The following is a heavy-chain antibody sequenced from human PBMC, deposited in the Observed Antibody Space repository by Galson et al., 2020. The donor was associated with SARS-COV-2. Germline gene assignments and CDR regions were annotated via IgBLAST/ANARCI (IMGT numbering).Heavy chain of an antibody. CDR2: ISPGDSEI. CDR3: ARGGGGVPRILFYGMDF. V-gene: IGHV5-51*01. Sequence: KLGESLKISCKGSGFTFTTYWIGWVRQMPGKGLEWMGIISPGDSEITYSPSFQGQVTISADKSIRTAYLQWSRLKASDTAIYYCARGGGGVPRILFYGMDFWGQGTTVIVSS. J-gene: IGHJ6*02. D-gene: IGHD2-21*01. CDR1: GFTFTTYW.